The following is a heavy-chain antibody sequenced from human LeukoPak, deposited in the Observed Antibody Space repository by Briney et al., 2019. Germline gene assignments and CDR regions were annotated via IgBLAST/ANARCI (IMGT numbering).Heavy chain of an antibody. CDR1: GDSIGSYY. CDR3: ARHGSDWTFDF. Sequence: SETLSLSCTLSGDSIGSYYWGWIRQPPGKGLEWIGYIYYSGGTNYNPSLKSRVTISVDTSKNQFSLKLSSVTAADTAVYYCARHGSDWTFDFWGQGLLVSVPS. CDR2: IYYSGGT. V-gene: IGHV4-59*08. D-gene: IGHD2-21*02. J-gene: IGHJ4*02.